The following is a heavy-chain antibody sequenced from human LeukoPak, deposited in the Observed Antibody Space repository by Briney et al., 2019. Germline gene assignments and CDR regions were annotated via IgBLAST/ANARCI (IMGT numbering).Heavy chain of an antibody. Sequence: GESLKISCKGCGYSSTSYWIGWVRQMPGKGLEWMGIIYPGDSDTRYSPSFQGQVTISADKSISTAYLQWSSLKASDTAMYYCARGLLWFGELTSGLDYWGQGTLVTVSS. CDR2: IYPGDSDT. J-gene: IGHJ4*02. V-gene: IGHV5-51*01. CDR1: GYSSTSYW. CDR3: ARGLLWFGELTSGLDY. D-gene: IGHD3-10*01.